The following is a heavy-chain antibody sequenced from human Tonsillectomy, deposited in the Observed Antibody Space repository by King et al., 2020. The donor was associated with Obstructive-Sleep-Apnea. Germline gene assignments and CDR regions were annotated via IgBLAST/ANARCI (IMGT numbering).Heavy chain of an antibody. J-gene: IGHJ1*01. V-gene: IGHV2-5*02. CDR2: LYWDDDA. D-gene: IGHD1-26*01. Sequence: TLKESGPTLVKPTQTLALTCTFSELSLTTRGVGVGWVRQPPGKSLEWLALLYWDDDARYNPSLRSRLTITKDTSRSQVVVTLTNVDPVDTATYYCVHSHRTRIVDLQHWGQGTLVTVSS. CDR1: ELSLTTRGVG. CDR3: VHSHRTRIVDLQH.